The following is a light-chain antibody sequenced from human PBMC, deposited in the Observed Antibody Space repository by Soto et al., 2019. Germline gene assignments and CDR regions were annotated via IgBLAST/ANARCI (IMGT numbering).Light chain of an antibody. CDR2: GAS. CDR3: QQYNNWWT. V-gene: IGKV3-15*01. CDR1: QSVSNN. Sequence: EIVMTQSPATLSVSPGERATLSCRASQSVSNNLAWYQKKPGQAPRLLIYGASTRATGIPARFSGSGSGTXXXXXXXXLQSEDFAVYYCQQYNNWWTFGQGTRVEIK. J-gene: IGKJ1*01.